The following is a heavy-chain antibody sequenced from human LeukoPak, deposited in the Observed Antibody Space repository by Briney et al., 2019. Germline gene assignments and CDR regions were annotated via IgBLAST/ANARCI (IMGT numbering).Heavy chain of an antibody. D-gene: IGHD2-15*01. CDR3: AKDHIPGGGGFYYMDV. V-gene: IGHV3-53*01. CDR2: MYTGGTT. CDR1: GFSVSGTH. J-gene: IGHJ6*03. Sequence: PGGSLRLSCAASGFSVSGTHMSWVRQAPGKGLEWVSAMYTGGTTYYADSVQGRFTIYRDNSKNTLYLQMNSLRAEDTAVYYCAKDHIPGGGGFYYMDVWGKGTTVTASS.